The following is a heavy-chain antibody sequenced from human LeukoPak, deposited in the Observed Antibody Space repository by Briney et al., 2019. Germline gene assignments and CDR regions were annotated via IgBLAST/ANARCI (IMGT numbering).Heavy chain of an antibody. D-gene: IGHD3-3*01. Sequence: SETLSLTCTVSGGSISSYYWSWIRQPPGKGLEWIGYIYYSGSTNYNPSLKSRVTISVDTSKNQFSLKLSSVTAADTAVYYCARAYYDFWSGYRPNYYHYMDVWGKGTTVTVSS. CDR2: IYYSGST. CDR1: GGSISSYY. V-gene: IGHV4-59*01. CDR3: ARAYYDFWSGYRPNYYHYMDV. J-gene: IGHJ6*03.